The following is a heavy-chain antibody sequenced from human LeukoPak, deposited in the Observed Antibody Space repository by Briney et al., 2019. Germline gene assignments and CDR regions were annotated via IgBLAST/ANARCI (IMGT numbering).Heavy chain of an antibody. CDR3: ARGERITMVRGVIIKANYY. CDR2: INPSGGST. CDR1: GYTFTSYY. V-gene: IGHV1-46*01. D-gene: IGHD3-10*01. J-gene: IGHJ4*02. Sequence: ASVKVSCKASGYTFTSYYMHWVRQAPGQGLEWMGIINPSGGSTSYAQKFQGRVTMTRDTSTSTVYMELSSLRSEDTAVYYCARGERITMVRGVIIKANYYWGQGTLVTVSS.